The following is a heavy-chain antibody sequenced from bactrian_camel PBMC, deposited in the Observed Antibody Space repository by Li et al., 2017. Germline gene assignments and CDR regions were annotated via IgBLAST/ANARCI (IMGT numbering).Heavy chain of an antibody. CDR1: GSGFEHYC. D-gene: IGHD1*01. CDR3: AKVPPPYCAGLVVNPWVVATVGN. CDR2: IDLDGTT. V-gene: IGHV3S53*01. Sequence: HVQLVESGGGLVQTGGSLRLSCTDSGSGFEHYCMGWFRQTPENERAGVASIDLDGTTTYGDSVKGRFTIYRDNAGDTIYLQMANLKPNDTGVYVCAKVPPPYCAGLVVNPWVVATVGNRGQGTQVTVSP. J-gene: IGHJ4*01.